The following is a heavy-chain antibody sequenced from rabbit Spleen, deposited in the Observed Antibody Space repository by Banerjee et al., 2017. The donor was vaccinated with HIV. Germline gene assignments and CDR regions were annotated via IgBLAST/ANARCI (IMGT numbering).Heavy chain of an antibody. CDR3: ARDTSSSFSSYGMDL. D-gene: IGHD1-1*01. V-gene: IGHV1S45*01. CDR1: GFSFISSYD. CDR2: IYTGNGKN. J-gene: IGHJ6*01. Sequence: QQQLEESGGGLVKPGGTLTLTCKASGFSFISSYDMSWVRQAPGKGLEWIGFIYTGNGKNYYASWAKGRFTISKSSSTTVTLQLTSLTAADTATYFCARDTSSSFSSYGMDLWGPGTLVTVS.